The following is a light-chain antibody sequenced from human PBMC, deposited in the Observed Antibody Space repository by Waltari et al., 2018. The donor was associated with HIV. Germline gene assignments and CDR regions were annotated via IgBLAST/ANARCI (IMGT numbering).Light chain of an antibody. Sequence: QSVLTQSPSASGTPGQRVTISCSGSSSNIGSNYVYWYQQLPGTAPKLLIYGSNQRPPGVPYRFSGSKAGTSASLAIGGRRSEDEADYYCAAWDDSLSGRVFGGGTKLTVL. J-gene: IGLJ3*02. V-gene: IGLV1-47*01. CDR3: AAWDDSLSGRV. CDR2: GSN. CDR1: SSNIGSNY.